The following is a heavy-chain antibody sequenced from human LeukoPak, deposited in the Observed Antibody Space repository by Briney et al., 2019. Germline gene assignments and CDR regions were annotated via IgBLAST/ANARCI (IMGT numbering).Heavy chain of an antibody. CDR2: IYHSGST. CDR1: GVSIRMSTYY. D-gene: IGHD6-19*01. J-gene: IGHJ4*02. CDR3: MTNGTVTVAGTKFNYFDN. V-gene: IGHV4-39*01. Sequence: SETLSLTCTVSGVSIRMSTYYWGWIRQPPGKGLEWIGSIYHSGSTHYNPSLRSRVTMSVDTSKNQFTLKVTAVTAADTAVYYCMTNGTVTVAGTKFNYFDNWGQGALVTVSS.